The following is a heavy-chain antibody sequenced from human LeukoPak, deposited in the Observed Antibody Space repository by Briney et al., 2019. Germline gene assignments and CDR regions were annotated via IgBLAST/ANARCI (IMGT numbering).Heavy chain of an antibody. J-gene: IGHJ4*02. CDR1: LFTFSSYW. CDR3: ARESWGSDY. CDR2: INSDGSST. Sequence: GGSLRLSCADPLFTFSSYWMHWVRQAPGKGLVWVSRINSDGSSTSYADSVKGRFTISRDNAKNTLYLQMNSLRAEDTSVYYCARESWGSDYWGQGTLVTVSS. V-gene: IGHV3-74*01. D-gene: IGHD7-27*01.